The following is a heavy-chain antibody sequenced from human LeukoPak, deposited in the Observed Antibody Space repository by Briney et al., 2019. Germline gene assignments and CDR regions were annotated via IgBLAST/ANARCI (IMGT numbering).Heavy chain of an antibody. Sequence: SETLSLTCAVYGGSFSGYYWSWIRQPPGKGLEWIGEINHSGSTNYNPSLKSRVTISLDTSKNQFSLKLSSVTAADTAVYYCARLHFGYCSSTSCGYWGQGTLVTVSS. V-gene: IGHV4-34*01. CDR2: INHSGST. CDR3: ARLHFGYCSSTSCGY. D-gene: IGHD2-2*03. J-gene: IGHJ4*02. CDR1: GGSFSGYY.